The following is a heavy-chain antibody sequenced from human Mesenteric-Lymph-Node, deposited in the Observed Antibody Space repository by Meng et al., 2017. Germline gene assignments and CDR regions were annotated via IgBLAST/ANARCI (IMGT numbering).Heavy chain of an antibody. V-gene: IGHV4-61*01. CDR3: ARHDGGYGDYFDH. CDR2: IYYSGST. D-gene: IGHD5-12*01. Sequence: QVHLQESGPGLVRPSETLSLTCTVSGGSVSSGSYYWSWIRQPPGKGLEWIGYIYYSGSTYYNPSLKSRVTMSVDTSKNQFSLKLSSVTATDTAVYYCARHDGGYGDYFDHWGQGTLVTVSS. J-gene: IGHJ4*02. CDR1: GGSVSSGSYY.